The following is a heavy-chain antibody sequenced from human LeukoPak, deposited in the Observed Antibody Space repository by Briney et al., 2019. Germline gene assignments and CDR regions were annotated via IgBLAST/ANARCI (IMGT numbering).Heavy chain of an antibody. Sequence: SVKVSCKTSGYTFTGYYMQWVRQAPGQGLVWMGWISAYNGNTNYAQKLQGRDTMTTDTSTSTAYMELSSLRSEDTAVYYCASGTTDIVVVPATLRNYYFDYWGQGTLVTVSS. CDR1: GYTFTGYY. CDR2: ISAYNGNT. J-gene: IGHJ4*02. V-gene: IGHV1-18*04. D-gene: IGHD2-2*01. CDR3: ASGTTDIVVVPATLRNYYFDY.